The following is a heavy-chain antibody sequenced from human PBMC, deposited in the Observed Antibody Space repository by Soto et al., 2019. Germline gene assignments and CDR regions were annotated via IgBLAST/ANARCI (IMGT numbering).Heavy chain of an antibody. CDR2: ISGSGGST. J-gene: IGHJ5*02. D-gene: IGHD6-13*01. CDR1: GFTFSSYA. CDR3: AKVRIAAAGPKINWFDP. Sequence: EVQLLESGGGLVQPGGSLRLSCAASGFTFSSYAMSWVRQAPGKGLEWVSAISGSGGSTYYADSVKGRFTISRDKSKNTRYLQMNSLRAEDTAVYYCAKVRIAAAGPKINWFDPWGQGTLVTVSS. V-gene: IGHV3-23*01.